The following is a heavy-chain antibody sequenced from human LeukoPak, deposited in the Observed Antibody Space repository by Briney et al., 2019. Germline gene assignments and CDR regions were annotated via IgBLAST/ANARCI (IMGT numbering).Heavy chain of an antibody. CDR2: IYHRGST. CDR1: GGSISSVDSC. D-gene: IGHD4-17*01. Sequence: SQTLSLTCTVSGGSISSVDSCWSWILQPPGKGLEWIGYIYHRGSTHFKPSLKSRVTISVDTSKNQYSLKLSSVTAADTAVYYGARQVDGDYLVYWGQGTHVTVPS. J-gene: IGHJ4*02. V-gene: IGHV4-30-4*01. CDR3: ARQVDGDYLVY.